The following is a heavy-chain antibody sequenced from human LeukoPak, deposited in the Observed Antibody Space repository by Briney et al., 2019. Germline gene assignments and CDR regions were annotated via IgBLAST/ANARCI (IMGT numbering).Heavy chain of an antibody. CDR3: ARSRTVSLDY. CDR2: VYYSGST. D-gene: IGHD4-17*01. J-gene: IGHJ4*02. CDR1: GGSISSYY. V-gene: IGHV4-59*01. Sequence: SETLSLTCTVSGGSISSYYWSWIRQPPGKGLEWIGYVYYSGSTNYNPSLKSRVTISVDTSKNQFSLKLSSVTAADTAVYYCARSRTVSLDYWGQGTLVTVSS.